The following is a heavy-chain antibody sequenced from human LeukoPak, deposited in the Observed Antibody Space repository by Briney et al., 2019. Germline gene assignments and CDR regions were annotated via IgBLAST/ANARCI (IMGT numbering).Heavy chain of an antibody. D-gene: IGHD3-3*01. CDR2: TNSDGKIT. J-gene: IGHJ4*02. Sequence: GGSLRLSCAASGFTLGRYWMHWFRQAPGTGLVWVARTNSDGKITDYADSVRGRFTTSRDNTKNTVYLQMSSLRAEDTGVYYCARDHHDFWSGYPNYWGQGTLVIVSS. V-gene: IGHV3-74*01. CDR3: ARDHHDFWSGYPNY. CDR1: GFTLGRYW.